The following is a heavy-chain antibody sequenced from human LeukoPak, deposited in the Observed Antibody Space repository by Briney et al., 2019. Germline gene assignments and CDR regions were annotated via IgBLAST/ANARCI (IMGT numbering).Heavy chain of an antibody. CDR1: GFTFSSYS. V-gene: IGHV3-21*01. D-gene: IGHD3-22*01. J-gene: IGHJ3*02. CDR3: ARDQDSSGYYYGGAFYI. CDR2: ISSRSSYI. Sequence: GGSLRLSCAASGFTFSSYSMNWVRQAPGKGLEWVSSISSRSSYIYYADSVKGRFTVSRDNAKNSLYLQMNSLRAEDTAVYYCARDQDSSGYYYGGAFYIWGQGTMVTVSS.